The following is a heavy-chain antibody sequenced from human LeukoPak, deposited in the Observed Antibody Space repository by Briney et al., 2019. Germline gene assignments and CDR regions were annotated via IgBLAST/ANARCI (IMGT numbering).Heavy chain of an antibody. CDR3: ANLGMVYNILTGFRRPQTDDY. V-gene: IGHV3-30*04. CDR2: ISFDESNK. J-gene: IGHJ4*02. D-gene: IGHD3-9*01. Sequence: PGRSLRLSCAVSGFTFSSYATHWVRQAPGKGLEWVAVISFDESNKYYADSVKGRFTISRDNSKNTLYLQMNSLRAEDTAVYYCANLGMVYNILTGFRRPQTDDYWGQGTLVTVSS. CDR1: GFTFSSYA.